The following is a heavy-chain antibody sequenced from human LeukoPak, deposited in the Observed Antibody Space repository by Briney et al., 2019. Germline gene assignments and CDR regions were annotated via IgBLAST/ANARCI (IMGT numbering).Heavy chain of an antibody. J-gene: IGHJ4*02. Sequence: GGSLRLSCAASGFTFSSYAMSWVRQAPGKGLEWVSAISGSGGSTYYADSVKGRFTISRDNSKNSLYLQMNSLRAEDTAVYYCARRLGSGLFDYWGQGTLVTVSS. CDR3: ARRLGSGLFDY. D-gene: IGHD6-19*01. CDR1: GFTFSSYA. V-gene: IGHV3-23*01. CDR2: ISGSGGST.